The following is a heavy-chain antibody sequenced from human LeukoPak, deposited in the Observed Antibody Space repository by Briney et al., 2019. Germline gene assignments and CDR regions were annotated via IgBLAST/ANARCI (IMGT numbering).Heavy chain of an antibody. D-gene: IGHD6-19*01. CDR1: GYTLTELS. CDR2: ISYDGSNK. J-gene: IGHJ4*02. V-gene: IGHV3-30*18. Sequence: SCKVSGYTLTELSMHWVRQAPGKGLEWVAVISYDGSNKYYADSVKGRFTISRDNSKNTLYLQMNSLRAEDTAVYYCAKDGPYSSGWLLDYWGQGTLVTVSS. CDR3: AKDGPYSSGWLLDY.